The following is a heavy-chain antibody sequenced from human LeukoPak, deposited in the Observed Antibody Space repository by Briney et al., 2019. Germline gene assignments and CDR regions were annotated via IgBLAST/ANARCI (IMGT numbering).Heavy chain of an antibody. V-gene: IGHV1-69*13. CDR1: GGTFSSYA. J-gene: IGHJ4*02. CDR2: IIPIFGTA. D-gene: IGHD3-3*01. CDR3: ARDASMYYDFWSGYYTLDY. Sequence: SVKVSCKASGGTFSSYAISWVRQAPGQGLEWMGGIIPIFGTANYAQKFQGRVTITADESTSTAYMELSSLRSEDTAVYYCARDASMYYDFWSGYYTLDYWGQGTPVTVSS.